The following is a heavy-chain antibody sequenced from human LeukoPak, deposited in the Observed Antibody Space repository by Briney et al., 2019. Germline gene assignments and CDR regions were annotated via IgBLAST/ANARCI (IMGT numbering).Heavy chain of an antibody. CDR3: ATSVTPHTYGRGDYAY. Sequence: SETLSLTCTVSGDSVTTTSYYWGWIRQSPGKGLEWIGSVKYNDRTWYNPPLRGRVSISIDTAKNQFSLTLTSVTAADTAVYYCATSVTPHTYGRGDYAYWGQGVLVTVSS. CDR1: GDSVTTTSYY. CDR2: VKYNDRT. D-gene: IGHD3-16*01. J-gene: IGHJ1*01. V-gene: IGHV4-39*01.